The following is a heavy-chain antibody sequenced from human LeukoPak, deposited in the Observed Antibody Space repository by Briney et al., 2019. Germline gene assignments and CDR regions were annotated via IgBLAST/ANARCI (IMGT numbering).Heavy chain of an antibody. CDR2: IYTSGST. Sequence: SETLSLTCTVSGGSISSYYWSWVRQPAGKGLEWVGRIYTSGSTNYNPSLKRRVTISVDTSKNQFSLKLSSVTAADTAVYYCARENAGQQLLVLVSTDFWFDPWGQGTLVTVSS. CDR3: ARENAGQQLLVLVSTDFWFDP. CDR1: GGSISSYY. D-gene: IGHD6-13*01. V-gene: IGHV4-4*07. J-gene: IGHJ5*02.